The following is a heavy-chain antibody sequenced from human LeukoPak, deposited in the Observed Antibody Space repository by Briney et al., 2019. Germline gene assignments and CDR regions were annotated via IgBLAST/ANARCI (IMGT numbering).Heavy chain of an antibody. Sequence: SVKVSCKSSGGTFSSYAISWVRQAPGQGLEWMGGIIPIFGTANYAQKFQGRVTITADESTSTAYMELSSLRSEDTAVYYCASLTGDHYYYYYMDVWGKGTTVTVSS. V-gene: IGHV1-69*13. CDR2: IIPIFGTA. CDR1: GGTFSSYA. CDR3: ASLTGDHYYYYYMDV. D-gene: IGHD7-27*01. J-gene: IGHJ6*03.